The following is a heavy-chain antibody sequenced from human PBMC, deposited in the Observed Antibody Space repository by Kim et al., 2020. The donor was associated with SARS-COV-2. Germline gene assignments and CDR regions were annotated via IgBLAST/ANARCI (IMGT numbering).Heavy chain of an antibody. CDR2: IYYSGST. Sequence: SETLSLTCTVSGGSISSYYWSWIRQPPGKGLEWIGYIYYSGSTNYNPSLKSRVTISVDTSKNQFSLKLSSVTAADTAVYYCARWPRVYSGYDARYCSGGSCYYYYGMDVWGQGTTVTVSS. CDR1: GGSISSYY. CDR3: ARWPRVYSGYDARYCSGGSCYYYYGMDV. V-gene: IGHV4-59*13. D-gene: IGHD2-15*01. J-gene: IGHJ6*02.